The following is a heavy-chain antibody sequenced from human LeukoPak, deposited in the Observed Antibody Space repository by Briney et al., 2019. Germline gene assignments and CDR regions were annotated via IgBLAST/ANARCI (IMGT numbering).Heavy chain of an antibody. J-gene: IGHJ6*03. CDR3: ARGPAAAMEYYDMYI. V-gene: IGHV3-30*07. CDR2: ISNNGTNK. CDR1: GFSFSYYA. D-gene: IGHD2-2*01. Sequence: PGRSLRLSCAASGFSFSYYAMHWVRQAPGKGIERVAVISNNGTNKYYADSVKGRFTISRDNSKNTLYLQMISLRAEDTAVEYCARGPAAAMEYYDMYIWGKGNTVTVSS.